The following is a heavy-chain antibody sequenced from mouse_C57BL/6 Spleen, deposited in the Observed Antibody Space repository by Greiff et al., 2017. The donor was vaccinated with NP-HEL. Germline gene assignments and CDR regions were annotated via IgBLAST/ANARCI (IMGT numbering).Heavy chain of an antibody. V-gene: IGHV3-6*01. D-gene: IGHD2-3*01. Sequence: ESGPGLVKPSQSLSLTCSVTGYSITSGYYGNWIRQFPGNKLEWLGYISYDGSNNYNPSLKNRSSITRDTYKNQFFLKLNSVTTEDTATYYCARRAYDGLDYWGQGTTLTVSS. CDR2: ISYDGSN. CDR1: GYSITSGYY. CDR3: ARRAYDGLDY. J-gene: IGHJ2*01.